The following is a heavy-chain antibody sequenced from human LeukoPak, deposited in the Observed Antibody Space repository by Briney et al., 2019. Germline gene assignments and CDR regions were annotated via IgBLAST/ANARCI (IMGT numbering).Heavy chain of an antibody. Sequence: ASVKVSCKAFGYTFTSNYMHWVRQAPGQGPEWMGVISPSGGSTTYAQKFQGRVTLTRDMSTSTDYLELSSLRSEDTAVYYCARPQWELLDFDYWGQGTLVTVSS. CDR2: ISPSGGST. CDR3: ARPQWELLDFDY. V-gene: IGHV1-46*01. D-gene: IGHD1-26*01. J-gene: IGHJ4*02. CDR1: GYTFTSNY.